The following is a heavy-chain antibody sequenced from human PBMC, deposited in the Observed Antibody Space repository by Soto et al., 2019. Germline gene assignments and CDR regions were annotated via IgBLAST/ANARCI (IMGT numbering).Heavy chain of an antibody. V-gene: IGHV3-11*01. CDR3: ARELIAVAGSYFDY. D-gene: IGHD6-19*01. CDR2: ISSRASTI. J-gene: IGHJ4*02. CDR1: GFTFSDYS. Sequence: RGSLRLSCAASGFTFSDYSMCWIRQAPGKGLEWVSYISSRASTIYYADSVKGRFTISRDNAKNSLYLQMNSLRAEDTAVYYCARELIAVAGSYFDYWGQGSLVTVSS.